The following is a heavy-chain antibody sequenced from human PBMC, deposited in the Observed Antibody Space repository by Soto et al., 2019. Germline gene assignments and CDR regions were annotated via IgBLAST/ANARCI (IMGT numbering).Heavy chain of an antibody. CDR2: IWYDGSNK. D-gene: IGHD3-10*02. V-gene: IGHV3-33*01. J-gene: IGHJ6*02. CDR1: GFTFSSYG. CDR3: ARELGGITMIGGMDV. Sequence: QVQLVESGGGVVQPGRSLRLSCAASGFTFSSYGMHWVRQAPGKGLEWVAVIWYDGSNKYYADSVKGRFTISRDNSKNTLYLQMNSLRAEDTAVYYCARELGGITMIGGMDVWGQGTTVTVSS.